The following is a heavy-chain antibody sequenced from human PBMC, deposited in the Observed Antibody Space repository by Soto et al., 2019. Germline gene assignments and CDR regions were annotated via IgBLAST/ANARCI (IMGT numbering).Heavy chain of an antibody. J-gene: IGHJ4*02. Sequence: WGSLRLSCATSDFTFVNYWLNWVRQAPWKGLEWVANISPDGGTTNYVDSVKGRFTVSIDNVRNSVSLQMNSLRVEDTAVYFCFGGNGGPQWGQGTLVTVSS. CDR1: DFTFVNYW. V-gene: IGHV3-7*03. CDR2: ISPDGGTT. CDR3: FGGNGGPQ. D-gene: IGHD3-16*01.